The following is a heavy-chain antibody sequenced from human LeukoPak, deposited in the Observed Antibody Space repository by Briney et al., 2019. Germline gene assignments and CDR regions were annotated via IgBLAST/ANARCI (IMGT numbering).Heavy chain of an antibody. D-gene: IGHD2-21*02. CDR2: ISGSGDTT. J-gene: IGHJ3*02. V-gene: IGHV3-23*01. CDR3: AKVGEWEVVTANDAFDI. Sequence: GGSLRLSCAASGFTFSRYTMSWVRQAPGKGLEWVSAISGSGDTTYYADSVKGRFTISRDNAKNTLYLQMNSLRAENAAVYYLAKVGEWEVVTANDAFDIWGQGTMVTVSS. CDR1: GFTFSRYT.